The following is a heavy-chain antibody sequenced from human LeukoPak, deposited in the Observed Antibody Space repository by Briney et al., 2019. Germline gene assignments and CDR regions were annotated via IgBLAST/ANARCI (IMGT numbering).Heavy chain of an antibody. CDR3: ARDGVGDSPAHFDY. CDR2: IYHSGST. D-gene: IGHD3-10*01. V-gene: IGHV4-38-2*02. Sequence: PSETLSLTCTVSGYSISSGYYWGWIRQPPGKGLEWIGSIYHSGSTYYNPSLKSRVTISVDTSKNQFSLKLSSVTAADTAVYYCARDGVGDSPAHFDYWGQGTLVTVSS. CDR1: GYSISSGYY. J-gene: IGHJ4*02.